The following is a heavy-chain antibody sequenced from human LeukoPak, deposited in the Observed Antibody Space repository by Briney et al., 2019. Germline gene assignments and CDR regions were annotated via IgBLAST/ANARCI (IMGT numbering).Heavy chain of an antibody. V-gene: IGHV4-34*01. J-gene: IGHJ6*02. D-gene: IGHD2-21*02. CDR3: ARGPVRDDGLTGISYYFGLDV. CDR2: IHHRAGA. Sequence: RPSEPLSLTCAVYGVSFTDYYWSWIRHPPGEGLEWIGEIHHRAGANYNPSLWGRLTISADTSKNQFSLHLTSVTAADTATFYCARGPVRDDGLTGISYYFGLDVWGHGTTVTVFS. CDR1: GVSFTDYY.